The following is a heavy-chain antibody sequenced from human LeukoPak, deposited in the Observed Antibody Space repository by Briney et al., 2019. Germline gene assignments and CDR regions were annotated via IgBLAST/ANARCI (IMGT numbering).Heavy chain of an antibody. CDR2: INSDGTST. J-gene: IGHJ6*03. CDR1: GFTFRSYW. CDR3: AREEITMVRGVMYYNMDV. V-gene: IGHV3-74*01. D-gene: IGHD3-10*01. Sequence: GGSLRLPCGASGFTFRSYWMHWVRQAPGKGLVWVSRINSDGTSTSYADSVKGRFTISRDNAKNTVYLQMNGLRAEDTAVYYCAREEITMVRGVMYYNMDVWGKGTTVTVSS.